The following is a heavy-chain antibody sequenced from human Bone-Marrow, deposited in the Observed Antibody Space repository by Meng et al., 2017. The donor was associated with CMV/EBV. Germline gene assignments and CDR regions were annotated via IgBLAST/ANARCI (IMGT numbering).Heavy chain of an antibody. Sequence: KVSCKGSGYSFTNYWIGWVRQMPGKGLEWMGIIYPGDSDTRYSPSFQGQVTISADKSISTAYLQWSSLKASDTAMYYCARRAGGDSRSLDYWGQGTLVPVSS. CDR3: ARRAGGDSRSLDY. V-gene: IGHV5-51*01. D-gene: IGHD2-21*02. CDR2: IYPGDSDT. J-gene: IGHJ4*02. CDR1: GYSFTNYW.